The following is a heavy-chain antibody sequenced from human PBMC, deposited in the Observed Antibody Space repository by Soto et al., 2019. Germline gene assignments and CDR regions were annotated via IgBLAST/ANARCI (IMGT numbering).Heavy chain of an antibody. J-gene: IGHJ4*02. CDR3: AKAPYYDFWSGYYFDY. V-gene: IGHV3-23*01. CDR1: GFTFSSYA. Sequence: GGSLRLSCAASGFTFSSYAMSWVRQAPGKGLEWVSAISGSGGSTYYADSVKGRFTISRDNSKNTLYLQMNSLRAEDTAVDYCAKAPYYDFWSGYYFDYWGQGTLVTVSS. CDR2: ISGSGGST. D-gene: IGHD3-3*01.